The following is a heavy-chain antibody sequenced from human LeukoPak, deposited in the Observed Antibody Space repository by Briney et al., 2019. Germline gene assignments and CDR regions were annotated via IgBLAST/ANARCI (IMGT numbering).Heavy chain of an antibody. D-gene: IGHD5-24*01. CDR3: ARSGGDRVEMPTIIDY. J-gene: IGHJ4*02. Sequence: PSETLSLTCTVSGGPNRCYFWSWLPQPPGKGLEGIGYIHYSGTTNYTPSLKSLVSIVVATSKNQSSLRLCSVTAADTAEYCCARSGGDRVEMPTIIDYWGQGTLVTVSS. CDR1: GGPNRCYF. CDR2: IHYSGTT. V-gene: IGHV4-59*01.